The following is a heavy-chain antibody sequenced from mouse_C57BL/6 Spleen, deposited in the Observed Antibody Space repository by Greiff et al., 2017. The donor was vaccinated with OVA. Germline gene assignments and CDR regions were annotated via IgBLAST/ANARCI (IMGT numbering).Heavy chain of an antibody. Sequence: EVKVVESGEGLVKPGGSLKLSCAASGFTFSSYAMSWVRQTPEKRLEWVAYISSGGDYIYYADTVKGRFTISRDNARNTLYLQMSSLKSEDTAMYYCTRDNPVGLVDYWGQGTTLTVSS. CDR3: TRDNPVGLVDY. CDR1: GFTFSSYA. D-gene: IGHD3-3*01. J-gene: IGHJ2*01. CDR2: ISSGGDYI. V-gene: IGHV5-9-1*02.